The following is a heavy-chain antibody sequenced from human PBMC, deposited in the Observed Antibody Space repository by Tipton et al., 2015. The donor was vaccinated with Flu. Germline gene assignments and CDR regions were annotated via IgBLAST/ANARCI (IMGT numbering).Heavy chain of an antibody. Sequence: LRLSCAVYSGSFSGYFWSWIRQPPGKGLEWIGEINHSGSTNYNPSLKSRVTISVDTSKNQLFLNLSSVTAADTAVYYCARMVGSCFNGVCYVVDYWGQGTLVTVSS. V-gene: IGHV4-34*01. J-gene: IGHJ4*02. CDR3: ARMVGSCFNGVCYVVDY. CDR2: INHSGST. CDR1: SGSFSGYF. D-gene: IGHD2-8*01.